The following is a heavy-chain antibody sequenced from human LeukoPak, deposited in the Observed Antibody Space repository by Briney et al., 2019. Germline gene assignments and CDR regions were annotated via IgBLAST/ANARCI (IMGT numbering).Heavy chain of an antibody. CDR3: AKAGGDGYNYSFDY. Sequence: PGGPLRLSCAASGFTFSSYEMNWVRQAPGKGLEWVSYISSSGSTIYYADSVKGRFTISRDNAKNSLYLQMNSLRAEDTAVYYCAKAGGDGYNYSFDYWGQGTLVTVSS. CDR1: GFTFSSYE. CDR2: ISSSGSTI. J-gene: IGHJ4*02. D-gene: IGHD5-24*01. V-gene: IGHV3-48*03.